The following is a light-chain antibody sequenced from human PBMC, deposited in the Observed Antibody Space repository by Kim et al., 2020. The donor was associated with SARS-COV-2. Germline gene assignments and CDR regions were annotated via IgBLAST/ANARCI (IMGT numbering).Light chain of an antibody. V-gene: IGLV3-25*03. CDR1: DTQTQY. Sequence: SIYPAQTARNTRSGDDTQTQYTYLYQRKSGQAPVLVIYNDAARPSGFPERFPGSSSGTTVTLTISGVQAEDEADYYCQSADNSGTLFGGGTQLTVL. CDR2: NDA. CDR3: QSADNSGTL. J-gene: IGLJ2*01.